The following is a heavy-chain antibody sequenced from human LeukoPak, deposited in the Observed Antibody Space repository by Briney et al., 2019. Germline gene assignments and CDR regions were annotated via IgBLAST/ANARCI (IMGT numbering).Heavy chain of an antibody. D-gene: IGHD4-17*01. Sequence: ASVKVSCKASGGTFSSYAISWVRQAPGQGLEWMGEIIPIFGTANYAQKFQGRVTITADESTSTAYMELSSLRSEDTAVYYCARASTVTTPFDYWGQGTLVTVSS. J-gene: IGHJ4*02. CDR1: GGTFSSYA. CDR2: IIPIFGTA. CDR3: ARASTVTTPFDY. V-gene: IGHV1-69*13.